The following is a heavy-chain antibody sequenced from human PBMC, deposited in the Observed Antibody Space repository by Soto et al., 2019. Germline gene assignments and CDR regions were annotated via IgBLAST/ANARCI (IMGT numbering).Heavy chain of an antibody. D-gene: IGHD3-22*01. CDR3: ARWGYSSGYYLPFDY. CDR1: GYTFTSCA. CDR2: INAGNGNT. J-gene: IGHJ4*02. Sequence: ASVKVSCKASGYTFTSCAMHWVRQAPGQRLEWMGWINAGNGNTKYSQKFQGRVTITRDTSASTAYMELSSLRSEDTAVYYCARWGYSSGYYLPFDYWGQGTLVTVSS. V-gene: IGHV1-3*01.